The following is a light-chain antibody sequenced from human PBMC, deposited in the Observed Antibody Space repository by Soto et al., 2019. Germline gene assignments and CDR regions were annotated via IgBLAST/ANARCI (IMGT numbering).Light chain of an antibody. J-gene: IGLJ2*01. V-gene: IGLV4-60*02. CDR2: LEVSGSY. CDR3: ETWDNNILV. Sequence: QPVLTQSSSASASLGSSVKLTCTLSSGHSSYIIAWHQQQPGKAPRYLMKLEVSGSYNKGSGDPDRFSGSSSGADRYLTISNLQFEDEADYYCETWDNNILVFGGGTKLTVL. CDR1: SGHSSYI.